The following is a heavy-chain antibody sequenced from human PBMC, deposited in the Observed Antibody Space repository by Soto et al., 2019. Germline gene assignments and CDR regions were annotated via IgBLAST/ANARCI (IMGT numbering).Heavy chain of an antibody. Sequence: GGSLRLSCAASGFTVSSNYMSWVRQAPGKGLEWVSVIYSGGSTYYADSVKGRFTISRDNSKNTLYLQMNSLRAEDTAVYYCGSLVVAARIGLFDYWGQGPLVTVSS. D-gene: IGHD6-6*01. CDR3: GSLVVAARIGLFDY. CDR1: GFTVSSNY. V-gene: IGHV3-53*01. CDR2: IYSGGST. J-gene: IGHJ4*02.